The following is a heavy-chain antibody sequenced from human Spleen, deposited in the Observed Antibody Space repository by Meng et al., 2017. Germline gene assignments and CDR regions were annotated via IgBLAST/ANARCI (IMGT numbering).Heavy chain of an antibody. V-gene: IGHV1-2*04. J-gene: IGHJ4*02. Sequence: QVQLVQSGAEVKKPGASVKVSCKASGYTFTDYYMHWVRQAPGQGLEWMGWINPNSGGTNYAQKFQGWVTMTRDTSISTAYMELRNLRSDDTAVYYCSRGTPGRSYSDYWGQGTLVTVSS. CDR1: GYTFTDYY. CDR3: SRGTPGRSYSDY. CDR2: INPNSGGT. D-gene: IGHD3-10*01.